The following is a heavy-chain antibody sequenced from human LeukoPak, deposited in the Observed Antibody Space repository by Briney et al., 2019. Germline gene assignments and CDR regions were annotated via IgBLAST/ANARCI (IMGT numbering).Heavy chain of an antibody. CDR1: GGSFSGYY. J-gene: IGHJ4*02. D-gene: IGHD6-19*01. CDR3: ARGPFRSSGWYDRIDY. Sequence: SETLSLTCAVYGGSFSGYYWSWIRQPPGKGLEWIGEINHSGSTNYNPSLKSRVTISVDTSKNQFSLKLSSVNAADTAVYYCARGPFRSSGWYDRIDYWGQGTLVTVSS. V-gene: IGHV4-34*01. CDR2: INHSGST.